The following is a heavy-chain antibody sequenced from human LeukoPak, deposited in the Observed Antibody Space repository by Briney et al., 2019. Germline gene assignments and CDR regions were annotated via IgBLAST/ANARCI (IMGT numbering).Heavy chain of an antibody. CDR2: IRYDGSNK. J-gene: IGHJ4*02. Sequence: GGSLRLSCAASGFTFSSYGMHWVRQAPGKGLEWVAFIRYDGSNKYYADSVKGRFTISRDNSKNTLYLQMNSLRAEDTAVYYCAKGPRHYDILTGYWIPNNYYFDYWGQGTLVTVSS. CDR3: AKGPRHYDILTGYWIPNNYYFDY. CDR1: GFTFSSYG. V-gene: IGHV3-30*02. D-gene: IGHD3-9*01.